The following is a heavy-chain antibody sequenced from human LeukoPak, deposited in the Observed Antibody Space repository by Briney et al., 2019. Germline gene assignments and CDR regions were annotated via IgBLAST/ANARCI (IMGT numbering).Heavy chain of an antibody. J-gene: IGHJ4*02. CDR3: ARDKSSTRVVPTMGY. D-gene: IGHD5-12*01. Sequence: PGRSLRLSCAASGFTFRNYGMHWVRQAPGKGLEWVALIWYDGSNTDYAASVKGRFTISRDNSKNTLSLQMNSLRAEDTAVYYCARDKSSTRVVPTMGYWGQGTLVTVSS. V-gene: IGHV3-33*01. CDR1: GFTFRNYG. CDR2: IWYDGSNT.